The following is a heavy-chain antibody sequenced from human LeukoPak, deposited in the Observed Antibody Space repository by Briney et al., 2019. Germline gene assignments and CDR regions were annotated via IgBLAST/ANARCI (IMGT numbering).Heavy chain of an antibody. V-gene: IGHV3-74*01. J-gene: IGHJ4*02. CDR2: INSDGSST. CDR3: ARAIGLDFDF. Sequence: PGGSLRLSCAASGFTFNTYGMNWVRQAPGKGLVWVSRINSDGSSTTYADSVKGRFTISRDNAKNTLYLQMNSLRAEDTAMYYCARAIGLDFDFWGQGTLVTVSS. CDR1: GFTFNTYG. D-gene: IGHD2/OR15-2a*01.